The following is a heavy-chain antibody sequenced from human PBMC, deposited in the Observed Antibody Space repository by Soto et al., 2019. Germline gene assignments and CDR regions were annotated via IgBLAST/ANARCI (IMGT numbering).Heavy chain of an antibody. J-gene: IGHJ5*02. CDR1: GGSISSSNW. V-gene: IGHV4-4*02. D-gene: IGHD3-3*01. CDR3: ARAPFITIFGVPNFPWFDP. Sequence: SETLSLTCAVSGGSISSSNWWSWVRQPPGKGLEWIGEIYHSGSTNYNPSLKSRVTISVDKSKNQFSLKLSSVTAADTAVYYCARAPFITIFGVPNFPWFDPWGQGTLVTVSS. CDR2: IYHSGST.